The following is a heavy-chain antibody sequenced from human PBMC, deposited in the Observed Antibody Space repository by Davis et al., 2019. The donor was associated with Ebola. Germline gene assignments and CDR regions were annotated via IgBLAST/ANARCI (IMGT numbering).Heavy chain of an antibody. Sequence: GESLKISCAVSGFTFSSYGMHWVRQAPGKGLEWVAVIWYDGSNKYYADSVKGRFTISRDNSKNTLYLQMNSLRAEDTAVYYCARAPGYCSGGSCSNYGMDVWGQGTTVTVSS. CDR3: ARAPGYCSGGSCSNYGMDV. CDR1: GFTFSSYG. CDR2: IWYDGSNK. V-gene: IGHV3-33*01. J-gene: IGHJ6*02. D-gene: IGHD2-15*01.